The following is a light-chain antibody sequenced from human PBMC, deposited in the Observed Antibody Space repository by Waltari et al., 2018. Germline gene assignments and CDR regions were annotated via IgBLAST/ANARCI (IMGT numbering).Light chain of an antibody. CDR2: KVS. CDR3: CSYTDGNTLV. V-gene: IGLV2-23*02. J-gene: IGLJ2*01. Sequence: QSALTQPASVSGSPGQSITISCTGTSSDVGSYNFVSWYHQHPDKAPKLIIYKVSERPSGVSNRFSGSKSDNTASLTISGLQAEDEAHYYCCSYTDGNTLVFGGGTKLTVL. CDR1: SSDVGSYNF.